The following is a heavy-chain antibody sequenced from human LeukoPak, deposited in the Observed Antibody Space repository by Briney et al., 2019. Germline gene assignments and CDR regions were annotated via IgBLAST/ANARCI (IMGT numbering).Heavy chain of an antibody. D-gene: IGHD3-3*01. CDR2: ISAYDGNT. J-gene: IGHJ4*02. CDR3: ARSALTIFGVVDYFDY. Sequence: RASVKVSCKASGGTFSSYAISWVRQAPGQGLEWMGWISAYDGNTNYAQKLQGRATMTTDTSTSTAYMELRSLRSDDTAVYYCARSALTIFGVVDYFDYWGQGTLVTVSS. V-gene: IGHV1-18*01. CDR1: GGTFSSYA.